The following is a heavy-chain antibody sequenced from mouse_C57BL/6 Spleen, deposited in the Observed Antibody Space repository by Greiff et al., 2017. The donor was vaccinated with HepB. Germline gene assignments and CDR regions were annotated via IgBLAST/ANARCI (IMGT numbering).Heavy chain of an antibody. CDR3: AGGYGSTLYFDY. V-gene: IGHV1-22*01. CDR2: INPNNGGT. CDR1: GYTFTDYN. D-gene: IGHD1-1*01. Sequence: VQLKESGPELVKPGASVKMSCKASGYTFTDYNMHWVKQSHGKSLEWIGYINPNNGGTSYNQKFKGKATLTVNKSSSTAYMELRSLTSEDSAVYYCAGGYGSTLYFDYWGQGTTLTVSS. J-gene: IGHJ2*01.